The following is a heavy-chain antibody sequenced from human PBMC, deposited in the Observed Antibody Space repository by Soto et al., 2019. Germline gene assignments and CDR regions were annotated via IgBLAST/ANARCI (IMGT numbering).Heavy chain of an antibody. D-gene: IGHD2-2*01. CDR3: ARDQGYCSSTSCQNWFDP. Sequence: GASVKVSCKASGYTFTGYYMHWVRQAPGQGLEWMGWINPNSGGTNYAQKFQGRVTMTRDTSISTAYMELSRLRSDDTAVYYCARDQGYCSSTSCQNWFDPWGQGTLVTVS. J-gene: IGHJ5*02. V-gene: IGHV1-2*02. CDR1: GYTFTGYY. CDR2: INPNSGGT.